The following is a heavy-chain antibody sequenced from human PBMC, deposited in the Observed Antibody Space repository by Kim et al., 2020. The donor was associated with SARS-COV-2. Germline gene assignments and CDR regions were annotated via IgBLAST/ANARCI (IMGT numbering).Heavy chain of an antibody. D-gene: IGHD1-26*01. J-gene: IGHJ1*01. CDR2: ISSSSSYT. CDR1: GFTFSDYY. Sequence: GGSLRLSCAASGFTFSDYYMSWIRQAPGKGLEWVSYISSSSSYTNYADSVKGRFTISRDNAKNSLYLQMNSLRAEDTAVYYCARDSLDIVGATAAEYFQHWGQGTLVTVSS. V-gene: IGHV3-11*06. CDR3: ARDSLDIVGATAAEYFQH.